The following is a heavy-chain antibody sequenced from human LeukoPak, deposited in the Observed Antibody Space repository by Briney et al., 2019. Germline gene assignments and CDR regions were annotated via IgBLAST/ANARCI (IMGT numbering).Heavy chain of an antibody. CDR3: ARDPAPNPLLYWYFDL. V-gene: IGHV3-23*01. CDR2: ISASGVST. CDR1: GFTFSNCD. J-gene: IGHJ2*01. Sequence: PGGSLRLSCAASGFTFSNCDMSWVRQAPGKGLEWVSTISASGVSTSYADSVKGRFTISRDNAKNSLYLQMNSLRAEDTAVYYCARDPAPNPLLYWYFDLWGRGTLVTVSS. D-gene: IGHD1-14*01.